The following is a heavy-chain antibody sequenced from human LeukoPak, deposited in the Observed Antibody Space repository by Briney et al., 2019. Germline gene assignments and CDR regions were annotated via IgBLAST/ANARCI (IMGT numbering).Heavy chain of an antibody. CDR2: ISYSGTT. J-gene: IGHJ3*02. Sequence: SETLSLTCAISGGSISSGGSYWSWIRQHPGKGLEWIGYISYSGTTYQNPSLKSRVTISVDTSKNQFSLKLSSVTAADTAVYYCARDLDNNDAFHIWGQGTMVTVSS. V-gene: IGHV4-31*11. CDR1: GGSISSGGSY. D-gene: IGHD5-24*01. CDR3: ARDLDNNDAFHI.